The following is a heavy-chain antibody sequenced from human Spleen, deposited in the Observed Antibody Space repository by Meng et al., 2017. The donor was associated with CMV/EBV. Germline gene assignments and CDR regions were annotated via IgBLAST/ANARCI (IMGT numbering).Heavy chain of an antibody. J-gene: IGHJ5*02. CDR1: GFTFSSYA. CDR2: ISGSGDGT. Sequence: GGSLRLSCAASGFTFSSYAMSWVRQAPGKGLEWVSAISGSGDGTSYADSVNGRFTISRDNPKNTLYLQMNSLRAEDTAIYFCGKAIYCSRLSCSRGWFDPWGQGTLVTVSS. V-gene: IGHV3-23*01. CDR3: GKAIYCSRLSCSRGWFDP. D-gene: IGHD2-2*01.